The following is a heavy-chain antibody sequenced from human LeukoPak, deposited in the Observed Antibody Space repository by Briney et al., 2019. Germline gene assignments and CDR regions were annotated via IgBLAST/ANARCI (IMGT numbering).Heavy chain of an antibody. Sequence: PGGSLRLSCAASGFTFSNYAMSWVRQAPGKGLEWVSVINQSGGSTYYADSVKGRFTISRDNSKNTLFLQMHSLRAEDTATYYCAKVDYRGLMYGIDFWGQGTLVTVSS. CDR3: AKVDYRGLMYGIDF. J-gene: IGHJ4*02. V-gene: IGHV3-23*01. CDR2: INQSGGST. CDR1: GFTFSNYA. D-gene: IGHD3-16*02.